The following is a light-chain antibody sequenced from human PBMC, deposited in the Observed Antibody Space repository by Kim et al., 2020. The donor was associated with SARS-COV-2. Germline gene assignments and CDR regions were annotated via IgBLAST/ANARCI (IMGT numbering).Light chain of an antibody. CDR1: QSISNW. V-gene: IGKV1-5*01. CDR2: DAS. CDR3: QQYKTWT. Sequence: TLSASVGDRVTITCRASQSISNWLAWYQQKPGKAPKLLIYDASSLRSGVPSRFSGSGSGTEFTLTISNLQPDDFATYYCQQYKTWTFGQGTKLEI. J-gene: IGKJ1*01.